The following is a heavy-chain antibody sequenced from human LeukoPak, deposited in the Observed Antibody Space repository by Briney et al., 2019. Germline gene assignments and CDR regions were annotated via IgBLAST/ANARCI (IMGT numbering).Heavy chain of an antibody. Sequence: SVKVSCKASGGTFSSYAISWVRQAPGQGLEWMGGIIPIFGTANYAQKFQGRVTITADESTSTAYMELSGLRSEDTAVYYCARSPREYCSSTSCYLNWFDPWGQGTLVTVSS. CDR3: ARSPREYCSSTSCYLNWFDP. D-gene: IGHD2-2*01. J-gene: IGHJ5*02. CDR2: IIPIFGTA. CDR1: GGTFSSYA. V-gene: IGHV1-69*13.